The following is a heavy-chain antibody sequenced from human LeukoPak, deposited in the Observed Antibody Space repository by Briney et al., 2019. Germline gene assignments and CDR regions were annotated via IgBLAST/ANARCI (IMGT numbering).Heavy chain of an antibody. CDR3: ARGSVVVTAESYYFDY. V-gene: IGHV4-31*03. J-gene: IGHJ4*02. D-gene: IGHD2-15*01. CDR2: IYYSGST. Sequence: SETLSLTCTVSGGSISSGGYYWSWIRQHPWKGLERTGYIYYSGSTYYNPSLKSRLTISIDTSKNQFSLKLSSVTAADTAVYYCARGSVVVTAESYYFDYWGQGTLVTVSS. CDR1: GGSISSGGYY.